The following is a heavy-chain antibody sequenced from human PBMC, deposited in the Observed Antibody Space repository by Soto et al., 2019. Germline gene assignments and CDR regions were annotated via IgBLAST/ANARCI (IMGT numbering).Heavy chain of an antibody. V-gene: IGHV3-30*18. J-gene: IGHJ6*02. Sequence: GGSLRLSCAASGFTFSSYGMHWVRQAPGKGLEWVAVISYDGSNKYYADSVKGRFTISRDNSKNTLYLQMNSLRAEDTAVYYCAKGEGTGSSSSDYYYYGMDVWGQGTTVTVSS. D-gene: IGHD6-6*01. CDR1: GFTFSSYG. CDR3: AKGEGTGSSSSDYYYYGMDV. CDR2: ISYDGSNK.